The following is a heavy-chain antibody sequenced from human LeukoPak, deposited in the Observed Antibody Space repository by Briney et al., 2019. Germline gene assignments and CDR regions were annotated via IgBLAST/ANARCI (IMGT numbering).Heavy chain of an antibody. V-gene: IGHV4-59*01. D-gene: IGHD4-17*01. CDR2: IYYSGST. CDR3: ARSYGDYRRSGFFSY. CDR1: GGSISSYY. J-gene: IGHJ4*02. Sequence: SETLSLTCTVSGGSISSYYWSWIRQPPGKGLEWIGYIYYSGSTNYNPSLKSRVTMSVDTSKNQFSLKLSSVSAADTAVYYCARSYGDYRRSGFFSYWGQGTLVTVSS.